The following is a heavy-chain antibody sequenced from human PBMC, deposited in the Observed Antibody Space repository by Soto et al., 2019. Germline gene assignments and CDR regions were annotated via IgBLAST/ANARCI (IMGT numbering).Heavy chain of an antibody. J-gene: IGHJ6*02. CDR1: GGSFSGYY. CDR2: INHSGST. D-gene: IGHD2-15*01. CDR3: ARVIDGGSYYYGMDV. V-gene: IGHV4-34*01. Sequence: SETLSLTCAVYGGSFSGYYWSWIRQPPGKGLEWIGEINHSGSTNYNPSLKSRVTISVDTSKNQFSLKLSSVTAADTAVYYCARVIDGGSYYYGMDVWGQGTTVTVSS.